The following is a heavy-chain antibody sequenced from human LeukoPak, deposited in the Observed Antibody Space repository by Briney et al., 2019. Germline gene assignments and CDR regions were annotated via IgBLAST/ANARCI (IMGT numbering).Heavy chain of an antibody. CDR1: GFTLSSYA. V-gene: IGHV3-23*01. Sequence: SGGSLRLSCAASGFTLSSYAMSWVRQAPGKGLEWVSAISDTGNTYHSDSVKGRCTISRDSSKNTLFLQMNRLRPEDAAVYYCAKAPVTTCRGAFCYPFDYWGRGTRVTVSS. CDR3: AKAPVTTCRGAFCYPFDY. CDR2: ISDTGNT. J-gene: IGHJ4*02. D-gene: IGHD2-15*01.